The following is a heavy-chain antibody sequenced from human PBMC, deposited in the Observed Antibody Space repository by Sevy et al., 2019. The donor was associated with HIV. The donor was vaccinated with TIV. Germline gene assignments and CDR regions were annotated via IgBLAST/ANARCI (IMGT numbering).Heavy chain of an antibody. CDR2: IYHSGST. J-gene: IGHJ4*02. Sequence: SETLSLTCAVSGYSISSGYYWGWIRQPPGKGLEWIGSIYHSGSTYYNPSLKSRVTISVDTSKNQFSLKLGSVTAADTAVYYCARGYYYDSSGYYSRSPYYFDYWGQGTLVTVSS. CDR1: GYSISSGYY. V-gene: IGHV4-38-2*01. CDR3: ARGYYYDSSGYYSRSPYYFDY. D-gene: IGHD3-22*01.